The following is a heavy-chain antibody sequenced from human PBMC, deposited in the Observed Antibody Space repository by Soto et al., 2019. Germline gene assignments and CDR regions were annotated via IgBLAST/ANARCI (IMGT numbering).Heavy chain of an antibody. D-gene: IGHD2-15*01. CDR1: GYTFTSYD. Sequence: GASVKVSCKASGYTFTSYDINWVRQATGQGLEWKGRMNPNSGNTGYAQKFQGRVTMTRDTSISTAYMELSSLRSEDTAVYYFARQSAFDGVVAADDAFDIWGQGTMVTVSS. V-gene: IGHV1-8*01. J-gene: IGHJ3*02. CDR2: MNPNSGNT. CDR3: ARQSAFDGVVAADDAFDI.